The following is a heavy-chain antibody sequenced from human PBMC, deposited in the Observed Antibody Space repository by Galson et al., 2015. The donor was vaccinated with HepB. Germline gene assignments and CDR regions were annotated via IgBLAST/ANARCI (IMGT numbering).Heavy chain of an antibody. CDR1: GFTFSTCP. Sequence: SLRLSCAASGFTFSTCPMYWVRQAPGKGLEWVSGISGSGGRTFYADSVKGRLTISRDNSKNTLYLQMNSLRAEDTAVYYCAKDAYYHDSSGYYHFDYWGRGTLVTVSS. J-gene: IGHJ4*02. V-gene: IGHV3-23*01. D-gene: IGHD3-22*01. CDR3: AKDAYYHDSSGYYHFDY. CDR2: ISGSGGRT.